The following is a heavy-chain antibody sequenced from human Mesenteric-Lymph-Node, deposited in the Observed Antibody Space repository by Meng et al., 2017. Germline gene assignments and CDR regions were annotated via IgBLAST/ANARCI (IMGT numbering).Heavy chain of an antibody. J-gene: IGHJ4*02. CDR3: ARGLGGYDSSFDY. CDR1: GGSISSGGYS. Sequence: LRLSCSVSGGSISSGGYSWNWIRQHPGKGLEWVGNIYSSGSTYYNPSLKSRVTISADTSKNHFSLNLNSVTAADTAVYYCARGLGGYDSSFDYWGQGTLVTVSS. CDR2: IYSSGST. D-gene: IGHD5-12*01. V-gene: IGHV4-31*03.